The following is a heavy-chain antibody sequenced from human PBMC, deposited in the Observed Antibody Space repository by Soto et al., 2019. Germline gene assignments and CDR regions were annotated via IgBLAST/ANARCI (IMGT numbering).Heavy chain of an antibody. J-gene: IGHJ4*02. Sequence: GASVKVSCKASGYTFTGYYMHWVRQAPGQGLEWMGWINPNSGGTNYAQKFQGWVTMTRDTSISTAYMELSRLRSDDTAVYYCARSVETAMGPQKHYFDSWGQGTLFTVS. CDR1: GYTFTGYY. CDR2: INPNSGGT. D-gene: IGHD5-18*01. CDR3: ARSVETAMGPQKHYFDS. V-gene: IGHV1-2*04.